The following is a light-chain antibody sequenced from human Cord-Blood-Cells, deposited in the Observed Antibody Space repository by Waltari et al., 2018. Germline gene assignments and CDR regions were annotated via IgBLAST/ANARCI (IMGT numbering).Light chain of an antibody. V-gene: IGLV6-57*02. J-gene: IGLJ2*01. CDR3: QSYDSSNVV. Sequence: FMLTQPHSVSESPGKTVTISCTGSSGSIASNYVQWYQQRPGSAPTTVSYEDNQRPSGVPDRFSGSIDSSSNSASLTISGLKTEDEADYYCQSYDSSNVVFGGGTKLTVL. CDR1: SGSIASNY. CDR2: EDN.